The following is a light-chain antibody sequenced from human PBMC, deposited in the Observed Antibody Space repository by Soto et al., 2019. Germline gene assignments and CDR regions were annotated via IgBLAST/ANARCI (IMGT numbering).Light chain of an antibody. J-gene: IGKJ1*01. CDR2: LGS. CDR3: MQTLQTPWT. V-gene: IGKV2-28*01. Sequence: DIVMTQAPLSLPVTPGEPASISCRSSQSLLHSNGYNYLDWHLQKPGQSPQLLIHLGSNRASGVPDRFNGSGSGTDCTLKISRVEAEDVGIYYCMQTLQTPWTFGQGTRVEAK. CDR1: QSLLHSNGYNY.